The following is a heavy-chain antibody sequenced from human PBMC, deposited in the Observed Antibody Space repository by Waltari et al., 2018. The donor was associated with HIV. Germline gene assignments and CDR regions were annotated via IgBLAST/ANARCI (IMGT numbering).Heavy chain of an antibody. Sequence: EVQLVESGGGLVQPGGSLRLSCAASGFTFSNSWMSWVRQAPGKGLEWVANIKQDGSEKYYVESLKGRFTISRDNAKNSLYLQMNSLRAEDTALYYCAKDGRTAAYWGQGTLVTVSS. CDR2: IKQDGSEK. J-gene: IGHJ4*02. CDR3: AKDGRTAAY. CDR1: GFTFSNSW. D-gene: IGHD1-1*01. V-gene: IGHV3-7*01.